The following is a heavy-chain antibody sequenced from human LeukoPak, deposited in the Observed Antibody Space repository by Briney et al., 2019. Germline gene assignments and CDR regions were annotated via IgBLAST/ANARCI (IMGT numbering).Heavy chain of an antibody. Sequence: PGGSLRLSCAASGFTFSSYAMHWVRQAPGKGLEWVAVISYDGSNKYYADSVKGRFTISRDNSKNTLYLQMNSLRAEDTAAYYCARDRGSSWYPPSYAFDIWGQGTMVTVSS. D-gene: IGHD6-13*01. CDR3: ARDRGSSWYPPSYAFDI. V-gene: IGHV3-30-3*01. CDR2: ISYDGSNK. CDR1: GFTFSSYA. J-gene: IGHJ3*02.